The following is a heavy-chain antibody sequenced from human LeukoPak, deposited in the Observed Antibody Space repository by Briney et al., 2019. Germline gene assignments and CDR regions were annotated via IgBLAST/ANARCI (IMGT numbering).Heavy chain of an antibody. CDR3: AREVRGVTFDY. CDR2: INPSGGST. CDR1: GCTFTSYY. D-gene: IGHD3-10*01. V-gene: IGHV1-46*01. Sequence: ASVKVSCKASGCTFTSYYMHWVRQAPGQGLEWMGIINPSGGSTSYAQKFQGRVTMTRDTSTSTAYMELRSLRSDDAAVYYCAREVRGVTFDYWGQGTLVTVSS. J-gene: IGHJ4*02.